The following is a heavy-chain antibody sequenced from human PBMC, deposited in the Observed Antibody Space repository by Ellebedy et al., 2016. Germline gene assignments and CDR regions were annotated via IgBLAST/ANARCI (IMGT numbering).Heavy chain of an antibody. CDR3: AKWNGGWYAFEV. Sequence: SETLSLTCNVSGGSVSSDYWNWMRRPPGKGLEWIGYVFHTGTSNYNPSLRSRVSMSVDTSKRQFSLRLTSVTAADTAVYYCAKWNGGWYAFEVWGQGTMVTVPS. CDR1: GGSVSSDY. J-gene: IGHJ3*01. D-gene: IGHD6-19*01. V-gene: IGHV4-59*02. CDR2: VFHTGTS.